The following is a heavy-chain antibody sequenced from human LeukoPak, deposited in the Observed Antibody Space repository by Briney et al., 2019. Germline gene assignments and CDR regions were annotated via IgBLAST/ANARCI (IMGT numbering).Heavy chain of an antibody. CDR1: GGSFSGYY. V-gene: IGHV4-34*01. CDR3: ARESSLPAYYYGSGSSHRGRDFDY. CDR2: INHSGST. Sequence: SETLSLTCAVYGGSFSGYYWSWIRQPPGKGLEWVGEINHSGSTNYNPSLKSGVTISVDTSNNPFSLKLSSVTAADTAVYYCARESSLPAYYYGSGSSHRGRDFDYWGQGTLVTVSS. D-gene: IGHD3-10*01. J-gene: IGHJ4*02.